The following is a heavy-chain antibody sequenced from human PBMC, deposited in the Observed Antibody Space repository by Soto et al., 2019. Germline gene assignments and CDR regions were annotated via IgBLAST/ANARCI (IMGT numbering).Heavy chain of an antibody. Sequence: QVQLVQSGAEVKKPGASVKVSCKASGYTFTSYDINWVRQATGQGVEWMGWMNPNSGNTGYAQKFQGRVTMTRNTSINTAYMELSSLRSEDTAVYYCARALAYCGGDCPPDYWGQRSLVTVSS. CDR3: ARALAYCGGDCPPDY. D-gene: IGHD2-21*02. V-gene: IGHV1-8*01. CDR2: MNPNSGNT. CDR1: GYTFTSYD. J-gene: IGHJ4*02.